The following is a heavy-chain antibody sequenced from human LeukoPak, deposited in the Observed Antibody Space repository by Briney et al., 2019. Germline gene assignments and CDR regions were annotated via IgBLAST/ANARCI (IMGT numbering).Heavy chain of an antibody. Sequence: GGSLRLSCAASGFTFSRYTMNWVRQAPGKGLEWVSYISSSGSTKYYADSVKGRFTISRDNAKNSLYLQMNSLRVEDTAVYYCARGGVAPYAGERGFDYWGQGTLVTVSS. D-gene: IGHD2-2*01. V-gene: IGHV3-48*04. CDR2: ISSSGSTK. CDR1: GFTFSRYT. CDR3: ARGGVAPYAGERGFDY. J-gene: IGHJ4*02.